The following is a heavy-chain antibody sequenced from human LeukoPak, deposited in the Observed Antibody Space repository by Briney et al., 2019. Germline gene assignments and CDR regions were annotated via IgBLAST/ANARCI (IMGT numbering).Heavy chain of an antibody. V-gene: IGHV4-34*01. Sequence: TSETLSLTCAVYGGSFRGYYWSWIRQPPGKGLEWIGEINHSGSTNYNPSLKSRVTISVDTSKNQFSLKLSSVTAADTAVYYCARGSRGGYSYGLNWFDPWGQGTLVTVSS. D-gene: IGHD5-18*01. J-gene: IGHJ5*02. CDR3: ARGSRGGYSYGLNWFDP. CDR1: GGSFRGYY. CDR2: INHSGST.